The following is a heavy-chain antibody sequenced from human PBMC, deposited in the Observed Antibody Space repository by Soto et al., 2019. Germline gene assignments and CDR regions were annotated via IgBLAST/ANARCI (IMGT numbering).Heavy chain of an antibody. Sequence: QVQLVQSGAEVKKPGASVKVSCKASGYTFTSYGISWVRQAPGQGLEWMGWISAYNGNTNYAQKLQGRVTMTTDTSTRTAYMELRSLRSDDTAVYYCARGSAGIAAAGISWGKFDPWGQGTLVTVSS. J-gene: IGHJ5*02. D-gene: IGHD6-13*01. CDR2: ISAYNGNT. CDR1: GYTFTSYG. CDR3: ARGSAGIAAAGISWGKFDP. V-gene: IGHV1-18*01.